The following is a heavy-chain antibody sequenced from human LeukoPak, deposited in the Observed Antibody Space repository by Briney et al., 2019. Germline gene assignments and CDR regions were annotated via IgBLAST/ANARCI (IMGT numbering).Heavy chain of an antibody. Sequence: ASVKVSCKASGYTFTDYDMHWVRQAPGQGVEGMGWLNPNNGGTNYAQKFQGRVTMTRDTSISTAYMELSRVRSDDTAVYYCARERGQQVRFDPWGQGTLVTVSS. CDR1: GYTFTDYD. CDR2: LNPNNGGT. D-gene: IGHD6-13*01. V-gene: IGHV1-2*02. CDR3: ARERGQQVRFDP. J-gene: IGHJ5*02.